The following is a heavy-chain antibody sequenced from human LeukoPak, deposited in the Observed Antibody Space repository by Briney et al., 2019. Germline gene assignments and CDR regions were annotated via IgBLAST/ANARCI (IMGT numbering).Heavy chain of an antibody. J-gene: IGHJ3*02. CDR1: GVSISSYY. Sequence: SETLSLTCTVSGVSISSYYWSWIRQPPGKGLEWIGYIYYSGYTNYNPSLKSRVTISVDTSKNQFSLKLSSVTAADTAVYYCARKSAFDIWGQGTMVTVSS. V-gene: IGHV4-59*01. CDR3: ARKSAFDI. CDR2: IYYSGYT.